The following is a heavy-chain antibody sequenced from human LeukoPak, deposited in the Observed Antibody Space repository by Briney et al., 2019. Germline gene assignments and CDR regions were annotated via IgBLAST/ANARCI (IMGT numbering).Heavy chain of an antibody. D-gene: IGHD1/OR15-1a*01. J-gene: IGHJ4*02. V-gene: IGHV4-4*07. CDR3: ARGEHSVDS. CDR1: GGSMNNYY. Sequence: SETLSLTCTVSGGSMNNYYWNWIRQPAGKGLEWIGRIYSSGYTNDNPFLKSRITMSVDMSKNQFSLRLNSVTAADTAVYYCARGEHSVDSWGQGMLVTVSS. CDR2: IYSSGYT.